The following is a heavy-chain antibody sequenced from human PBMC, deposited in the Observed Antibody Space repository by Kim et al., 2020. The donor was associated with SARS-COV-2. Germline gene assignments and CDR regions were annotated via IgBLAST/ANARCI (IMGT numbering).Heavy chain of an antibody. CDR3: ARGFGGYVVPAAMDV. Sequence: SETLSLTCAVYGGSFSGYYWSWIRQPPGKGLEWIGEINHSGSTNYNPSLKSRVTISVDTSKNQFSLKLSSVTAADTAVYYCARGFGGYVVPAAMDVWGQGTTVTVSS. J-gene: IGHJ6*02. CDR1: GGSFSGYY. V-gene: IGHV4-34*01. D-gene: IGHD2-2*01. CDR2: INHSGST.